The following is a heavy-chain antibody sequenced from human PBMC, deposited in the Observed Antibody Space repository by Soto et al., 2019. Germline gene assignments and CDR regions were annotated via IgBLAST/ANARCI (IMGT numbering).Heavy chain of an antibody. CDR1: GFPFTDYS. Sequence: QVQLVESGGGVVQPGRSLRLSCAASGFPFTDYSLHWVRQAPGKGLEWVAIISNDGSDIDYADSVKGRFTISRDNSNNMLHLEMNSLRMEDSAVYYCARAPRWRELLLDYWGQGTLVTVSS. CDR2: ISNDGSDI. D-gene: IGHD3-10*01. CDR3: ARAPRWRELLLDY. V-gene: IGHV3-30-3*01. J-gene: IGHJ4*02.